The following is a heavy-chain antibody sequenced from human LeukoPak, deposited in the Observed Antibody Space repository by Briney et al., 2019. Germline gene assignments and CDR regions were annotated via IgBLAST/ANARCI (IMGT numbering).Heavy chain of an antibody. CDR3: AKPGEEDFWSGYHYFDY. J-gene: IGHJ4*02. Sequence: GGSLRLSCAASGFTFSSYAMSWVCQAPGEGLEWVSAISGSGGSTYYADSVKGRFTISRDNSKNTLYLQMNSLRAEDTAVYYCAKPGEEDFWSGYHYFDYWGQGTLVTVSS. D-gene: IGHD3-3*01. V-gene: IGHV3-23*01. CDR1: GFTFSSYA. CDR2: ISGSGGST.